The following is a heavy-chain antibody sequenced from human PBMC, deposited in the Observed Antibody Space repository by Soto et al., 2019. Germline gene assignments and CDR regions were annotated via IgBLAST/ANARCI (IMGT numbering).Heavy chain of an antibody. V-gene: IGHV3-7*04. CDR1: GFTFSRYW. CDR2: IKEDGSER. D-gene: IGHD3-10*01. Sequence: EVQLVESGGGLVQPGGSLRLSCAASGFTFSRYWMSWVGQAPGKGLEWVANIKEDGSERYYVDSVKGRFTISRDNAKNSLYLQMNSLRAEDTAVYYCARATGADKEDYWGQGTLVTVSS. CDR3: ARATGADKEDY. J-gene: IGHJ4*02.